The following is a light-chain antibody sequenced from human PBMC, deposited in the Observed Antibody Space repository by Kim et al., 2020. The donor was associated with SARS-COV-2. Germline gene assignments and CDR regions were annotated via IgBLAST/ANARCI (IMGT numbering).Light chain of an antibody. CDR2: GAS. Sequence: VSPGARATLSCRASQSVSSNLAWYQQKPGQAPRLLIYGASTRATGIPARFSGSGSGTEFTLTISSLQSEDFAVYYCQQYNNWPLTFGGGTKVEIK. CDR3: QQYNNWPLT. CDR1: QSVSSN. V-gene: IGKV3D-15*01. J-gene: IGKJ4*01.